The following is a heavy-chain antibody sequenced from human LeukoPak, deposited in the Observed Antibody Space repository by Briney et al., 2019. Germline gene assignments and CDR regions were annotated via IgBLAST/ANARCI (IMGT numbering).Heavy chain of an antibody. CDR1: GFTFSSYA. CDR3: ARDPLLCSGSYFDY. D-gene: IGHD6-19*01. J-gene: IGHJ4*02. V-gene: IGHV3-30-3*01. CDR2: ISYDGSNK. Sequence: GRSLRLSCAASGFTFSSYAMHWVRQAPGKGLEWVAVISYDGSNKYYADSVKGRFTISRDNSKNTLYLQMNSLRAEDTAVYYCARDPLLCSGSYFDYWGQGTLVTVSS.